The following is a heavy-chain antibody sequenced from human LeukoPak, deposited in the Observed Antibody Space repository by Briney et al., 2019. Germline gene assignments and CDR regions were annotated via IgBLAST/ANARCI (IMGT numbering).Heavy chain of an antibody. CDR1: GYTFTSYD. V-gene: IGHV1-8*01. D-gene: IGHD3-16*01. Sequence: ASVKVSCKASGYTFTSYDINWVRQATGQGLEWMGFMNPNSSYTAYAQKFKGRVTLTRDTSISTAYMELSSLRSEDTALYYCARVPRELGAWWGQGTLVTVSS. J-gene: IGHJ4*02. CDR2: MNPNSSYT. CDR3: ARVPRELGAW.